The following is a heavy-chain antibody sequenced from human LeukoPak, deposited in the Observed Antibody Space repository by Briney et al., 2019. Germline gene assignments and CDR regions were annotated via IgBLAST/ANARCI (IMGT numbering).Heavy chain of an antibody. V-gene: IGHV1-8*01. CDR2: VNPNSGNT. CDR3: ARGDTAMTRSIDY. CDR1: GYTFTSYD. D-gene: IGHD5-18*01. J-gene: IGHJ4*02. Sequence: ASVKVSCKASGYTFTSYDINWVRLATGQGLEWMGWVNPNSGNTGYAQKFQGRVTMTRNTFISTAYMELSSLGSEDTAVYYCARGDTAMTRSIDYWGQGTLVTVSS.